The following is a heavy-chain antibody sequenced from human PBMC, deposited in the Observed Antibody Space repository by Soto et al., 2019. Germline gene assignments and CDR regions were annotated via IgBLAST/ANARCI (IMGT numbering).Heavy chain of an antibody. J-gene: IGHJ3*02. CDR2: ISYDGSNK. CDR3: AKGGVGSTSNDFDI. V-gene: IGHV3-30*18. Sequence: GGSLRLSCAASGFTFRSYGMHWVRQAPGKGLEWVTVISYDGSNKYYADSVKGRFTISRDNSKNTLYLQMHSLRPEDTALYYCAKGGVGSTSNDFDIWGQGTMVTVSS. D-gene: IGHD1-26*01. CDR1: GFTFRSYG.